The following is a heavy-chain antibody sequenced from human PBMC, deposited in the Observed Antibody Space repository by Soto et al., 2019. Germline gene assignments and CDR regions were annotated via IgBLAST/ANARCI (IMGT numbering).Heavy chain of an antibody. CDR1: GFNFESYT. CDR2: INVDTGKT. Sequence: QIVQSGAEVKKPGASVRISCKSSGFNFESYTIHWLRQAPGHRFEWMGSINVDTGKTSYSRKFRNRVTISRDRAASTAYVEVRSLATDATAVYFCGRGAGTGKFYQYAVDVWGQGTTVIVSS. J-gene: IGHJ6*02. D-gene: IGHD1-1*01. V-gene: IGHV1-3*01. CDR3: GRGAGTGKFYQYAVDV.